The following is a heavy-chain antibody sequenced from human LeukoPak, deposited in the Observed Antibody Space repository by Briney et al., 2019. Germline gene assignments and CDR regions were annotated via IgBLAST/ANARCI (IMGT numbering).Heavy chain of an antibody. J-gene: IGHJ6*02. V-gene: IGHV3-33*01. D-gene: IGHD1-14*01. Sequence: GGSLRLSCAASGFTFSSYGMHWVRQAPGKGLEWVAVIWYDGSNKYYADSVKGRFTISRDNSKNTLYLQMNSLRAEDTAVYYSARERIHYGMDVWGQGTTVTVSS. CDR1: GFTFSSYG. CDR3: ARERIHYGMDV. CDR2: IWYDGSNK.